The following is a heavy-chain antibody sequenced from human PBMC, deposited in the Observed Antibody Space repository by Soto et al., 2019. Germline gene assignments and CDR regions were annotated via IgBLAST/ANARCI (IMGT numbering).Heavy chain of an antibody. J-gene: IGHJ5*02. CDR3: ARTKKKNWFDP. CDR2: IYYNGTT. Sequence: SETLSLTCTVSGGSISSPNFYWSWIRQHPGKGLEWIGHIYYNGTTYYNPTLKSRVSISVDRSKNQFSLKLSSVTAADTAVYYCARTKKKNWFDPWGQGTLVTVSS. V-gene: IGHV4-30-4*08. CDR1: GGSISSPNFY.